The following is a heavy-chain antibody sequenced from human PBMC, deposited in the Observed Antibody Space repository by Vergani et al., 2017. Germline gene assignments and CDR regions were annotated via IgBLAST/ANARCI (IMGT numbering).Heavy chain of an antibody. CDR1: GGSISSSSYY. V-gene: IGHV4-39*01. CDR3: ARHPYSSSPDY. Sequence: QVQLHESGPGLVKPSETLSLTCTVSGGSISSSSYYWGWIRQPPGKGLEWIGSIYYSGSTYYNPSLKSRVTISVDTSKNQFSLKLSSVTAADTAVYYCARHPYSSSPDYWGQGTLVTVSS. CDR2: IYYSGST. J-gene: IGHJ4*02. D-gene: IGHD6-13*01.